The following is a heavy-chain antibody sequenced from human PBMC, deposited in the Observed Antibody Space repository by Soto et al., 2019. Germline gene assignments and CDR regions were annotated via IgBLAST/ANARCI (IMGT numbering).Heavy chain of an antibody. CDR3: ARGVTWGTMIFEYYFDY. J-gene: IGHJ4*02. D-gene: IGHD3-22*01. CDR1: GGSISSGGYY. CDR2: IYYSGST. Sequence: QVQLQESGPGLVKPSQTLSLTCTVSGGSISSGGYYWSWIRQHPGKGLEWIGYIYYSGSTYYNPSLKSRVTISVDTSKNQFSLKLSSVTAADTAVYYCARGVTWGTMIFEYYFDYWGQGTLVTVSS. V-gene: IGHV4-31*03.